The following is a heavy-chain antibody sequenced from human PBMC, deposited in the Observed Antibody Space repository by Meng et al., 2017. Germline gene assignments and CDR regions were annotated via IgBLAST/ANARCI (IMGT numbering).Heavy chain of an antibody. CDR3: ARDRLRGFGELQNNYYGMDV. Sequence: GASLKISFAASGFTFSSYSMNWVCQAPGKGLEWVSSISSSSSYIYYADSVKGRFTISRDNAKNSLYLQMNSLRAEDTAVYYCARDRLRGFGELQNNYYGMDVWGQGTTVTVSS. J-gene: IGHJ6*02. D-gene: IGHD3-10*01. CDR2: ISSSSSYI. CDR1: GFTFSSYS. V-gene: IGHV3-21*01.